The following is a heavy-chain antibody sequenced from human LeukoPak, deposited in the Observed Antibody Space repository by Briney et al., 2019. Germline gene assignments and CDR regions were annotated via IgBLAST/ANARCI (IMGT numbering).Heavy chain of an antibody. D-gene: IGHD3-22*01. J-gene: IGHJ4*02. CDR1: GFTFSSYG. CDR2: ISYDGSNK. Sequence: PGGSLRLSCAASGFTFSSYGMHWVRQAPGKGLEWVALISYDGSNKYYADSVKGRFTISRDNSKNTLYLQMNSLRAEDTAVYYCARQYYYDSSGYYGYWGQGTLVTVSS. V-gene: IGHV3-30*03. CDR3: ARQYYYDSSGYYGY.